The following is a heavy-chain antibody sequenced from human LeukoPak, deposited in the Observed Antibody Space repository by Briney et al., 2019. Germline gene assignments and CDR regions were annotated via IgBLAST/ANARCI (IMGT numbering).Heavy chain of an antibody. Sequence: GGSLRLSCAASGFTFSTYGMHWVRQAPGKGLEYVSGIGPDGGIRNYDTSVKGRFIISRDNSKNIVYLQMGSPTVDVMAVYYCARGAQLTDYWGQGTLVTVSS. V-gene: IGHV3-64*01. J-gene: IGHJ4*02. D-gene: IGHD6-13*01. CDR3: ARGAQLTDY. CDR1: GFTFSTYG. CDR2: IGPDGGIR.